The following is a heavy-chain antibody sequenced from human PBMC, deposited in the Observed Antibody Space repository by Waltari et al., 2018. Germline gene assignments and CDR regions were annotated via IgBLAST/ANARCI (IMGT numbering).Heavy chain of an antibody. D-gene: IGHD6-13*01. CDR1: GFTFSGYW. CDR2: IKQDGSQK. Sequence: EVQLVESGGGLVQPGGSLTLSCAASGFTFSGYWMSWFRQAPGKGLEWVANIKQDGSQKYYVDSVKGRFTISRDNAKNSLHLQMNSLRDEDTAIYYCARDHSVVAAGHLVIYWGQGTLVTVSS. V-gene: IGHV3-7*01. CDR3: ARDHSVVAAGHLVIY. J-gene: IGHJ4*02.